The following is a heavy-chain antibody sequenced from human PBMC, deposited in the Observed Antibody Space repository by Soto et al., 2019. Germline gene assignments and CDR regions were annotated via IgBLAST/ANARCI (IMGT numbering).Heavy chain of an antibody. CDR2: ISAGGGTT. J-gene: IGHJ4*02. D-gene: IGHD3-3*01. V-gene: IGHV3-23*01. CDR1: GFTFDTNG. Sequence: PGGSLRLSCAASGFTFDTNGMTWVRQGPGKGLEWVSAISAGGGTTYYADPVKGRFTISRDNSKNMLYLQMNSLRAEDTAVYYCAKVRRDFPWLSELAYFDYWAQGTPATVSS. CDR3: AKVRRDFPWLSELAYFDY.